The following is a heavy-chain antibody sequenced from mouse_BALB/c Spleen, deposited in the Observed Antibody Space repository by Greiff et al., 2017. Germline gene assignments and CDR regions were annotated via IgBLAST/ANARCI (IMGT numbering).Heavy chain of an antibody. CDR1: GFNIKDTY. CDR2: IDPANGNT. J-gene: IGHJ2*01. D-gene: IGHD2-1*01. Sequence: VQLQQSGAELVKPGASVKLSCTASGFNIKDTYMHWVKQRPEQGLEWIGRIDPANGNTKYDPKFQGKATITADTSSNTAYLQLSSLTSEDTAVYYCASLLYGNYDYWGQGTTLTVSA. CDR3: ASLLYGNYDY. V-gene: IGHV14-3*02.